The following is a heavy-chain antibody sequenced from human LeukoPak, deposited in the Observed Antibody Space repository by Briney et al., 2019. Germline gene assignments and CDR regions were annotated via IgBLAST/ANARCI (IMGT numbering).Heavy chain of an antibody. J-gene: IGHJ2*01. Sequence: SVKVSCKASGGTFSSYAISWVRQAPGQGFEWIGRIIPILSIANYTQKFQGRVTITADKSTSTAYMELSSLRSEDTAVYYCARVLYYDSSGYYWYFDLWGRGTLVTVSS. V-gene: IGHV1-69*04. CDR3: ARVLYYDSSGYYWYFDL. CDR1: GGTFSSYA. D-gene: IGHD3-22*01. CDR2: IIPILSIA.